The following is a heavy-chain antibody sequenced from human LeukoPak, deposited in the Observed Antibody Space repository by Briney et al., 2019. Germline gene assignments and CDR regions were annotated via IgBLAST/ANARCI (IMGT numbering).Heavy chain of an antibody. Sequence: GGSLRLSCAVSGFTFSSYSMNWVRQAPGKGLEWVSSISSSSSYIYYADSVKGRFTISRDSAKNSLYLQMNSLRAEDTAVYYCARDSRYYYDSSGYPLDYWGQGTLVTVSS. V-gene: IGHV3-21*01. CDR1: GFTFSSYS. D-gene: IGHD3-22*01. CDR2: ISSSSSYI. J-gene: IGHJ4*02. CDR3: ARDSRYYYDSSGYPLDY.